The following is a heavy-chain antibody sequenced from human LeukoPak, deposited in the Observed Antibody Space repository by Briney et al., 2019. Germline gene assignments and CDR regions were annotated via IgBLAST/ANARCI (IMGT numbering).Heavy chain of an antibody. CDR1: GGSFSGCY. J-gene: IGHJ4*02. CDR3: ARGSGLFDY. CDR2: INHSGST. Sequence: PSETLSLTCAVYGGSFSGCYWSWIRQPPGKGLEWIGEINHSGSTNYNPSLKSRVTISVDTSKNQFSLKLSSVTAADTAVYYCARGSGLFDYWGQGTLVTVSS. V-gene: IGHV4-34*01. D-gene: IGHD2-15*01.